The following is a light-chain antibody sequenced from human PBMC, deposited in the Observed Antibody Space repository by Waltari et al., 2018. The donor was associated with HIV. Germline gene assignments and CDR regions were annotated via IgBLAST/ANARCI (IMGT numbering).Light chain of an antibody. CDR2: DNN. CDR1: SSNIGNNY. Sequence: QSVLTQPPSVSAAPGQKVTISCSGSSSNIGNNYVSWYQQLPGTAPKLLIYDNNKRPSGIPDRFSGSKSGTSATLTISRVEAGDEADYYCQVWDISSDHVVFGGGTKLTVL. J-gene: IGLJ2*01. CDR3: QVWDISSDHVV. V-gene: IGLV1-51*01.